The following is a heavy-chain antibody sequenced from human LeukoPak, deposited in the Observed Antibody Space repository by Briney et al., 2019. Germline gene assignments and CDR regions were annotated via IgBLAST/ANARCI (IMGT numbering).Heavy chain of an antibody. J-gene: IGHJ4*02. CDR2: IYSGGAT. V-gene: IGHV3-53*01. Sequence: GGYLRLSCAASGLSVGNNYMSWVRQATGKGLEWVSVIYSGGATYYADSVKGRFTLARHSSTTTLYLQSNSLGADDTSVYYCATAPGSLFDYWGQGTLVTVSS. CDR1: GLSVGNNY. D-gene: IGHD2-15*01. CDR3: ATAPGSLFDY.